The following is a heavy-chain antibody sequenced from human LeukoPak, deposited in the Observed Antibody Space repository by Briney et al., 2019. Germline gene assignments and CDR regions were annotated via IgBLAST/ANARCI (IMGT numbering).Heavy chain of an antibody. J-gene: IGHJ6*02. CDR1: GGSFSGYY. D-gene: IGHD6-19*01. CDR2: IYYSGST. V-gene: IGHV4-34*01. CDR3: ARHAGYSSGWYRGNYYYYGMDV. Sequence: SETLSLTCAVYGGSFSGYYWSWIRQPPGKGLEWIGSIYYSGSTYYNPSLESRVTISVDTSKNQFSLKLSSVTAADTAVYYCARHAGYSSGWYRGNYYYYGMDVWGQGTTVTVSS.